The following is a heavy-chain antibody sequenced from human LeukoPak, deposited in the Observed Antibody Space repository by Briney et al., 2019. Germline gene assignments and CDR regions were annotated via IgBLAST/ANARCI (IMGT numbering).Heavy chain of an antibody. CDR2: VSNSGRT. CDR1: GGSISSYY. CDR3: ARHKYCSSTSCYDLFDY. D-gene: IGHD2-2*01. J-gene: IGHJ4*02. Sequence: PSETLSLTCRVSGGSISSYYWGWIRQPPGKRLQWIGYVSNSGRTDYNPSLKSRVTISIDTSRNQFSLRLRSVTAADTAVYYCARHKYCSSTSCYDLFDYWGQGTLVTVSS. V-gene: IGHV4-59*08.